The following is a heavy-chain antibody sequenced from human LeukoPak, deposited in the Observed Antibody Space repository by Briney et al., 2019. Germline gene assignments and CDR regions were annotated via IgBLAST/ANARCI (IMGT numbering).Heavy chain of an antibody. CDR3: AGLEPPDYYYYGMDV. CDR1: GGTFSSYA. Sequence: GASVKVSCKASGGTFSSYAISWVRQAPGQGLEWMGGIIPIFGTANYAQKFQGRVTITADESTSTAYMELSSLRSEDTAVYYCAGLEPPDYYYYGMDVWGKGTTVTVSS. J-gene: IGHJ6*04. V-gene: IGHV1-69*13. D-gene: IGHD1-1*01. CDR2: IIPIFGTA.